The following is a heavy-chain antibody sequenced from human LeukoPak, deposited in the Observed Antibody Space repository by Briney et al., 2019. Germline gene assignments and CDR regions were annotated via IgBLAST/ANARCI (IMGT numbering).Heavy chain of an antibody. D-gene: IGHD1-14*01. Sequence: SETLSLTCTVSGGSISSYYWSWIRQPPGKGLEWIGYIYYSGSANYNPSLKSRVTISVDTSKNQFSLKLSSVTAADTAVYYCACKGTTNRWFDPWGQGTLVTVSS. V-gene: IGHV4-59*01. J-gene: IGHJ5*02. CDR1: GGSISSYY. CDR3: ACKGTTNRWFDP. CDR2: IYYSGSA.